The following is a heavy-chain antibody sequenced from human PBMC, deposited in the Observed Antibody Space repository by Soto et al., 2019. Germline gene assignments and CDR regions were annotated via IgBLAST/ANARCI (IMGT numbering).Heavy chain of an antibody. Sequence: RGESLKISCKGSGYIFTNYWITWVRQMPGKGLEWMGKIDPTDSYTNYSPSFQGHVTISADKSISTAYLQWSSLKASDTAMYYCARQVVGGTAIAYWGQGTLVTVSS. CDR1: GYIFTNYW. CDR2: IDPTDSYT. V-gene: IGHV5-10-1*01. D-gene: IGHD2-21*02. J-gene: IGHJ4*02. CDR3: ARQVVGGTAIAY.